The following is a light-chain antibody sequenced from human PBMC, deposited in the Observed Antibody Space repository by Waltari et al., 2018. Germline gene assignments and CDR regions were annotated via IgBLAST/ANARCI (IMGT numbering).Light chain of an antibody. CDR3: QSYDISLSVV. J-gene: IGLJ3*02. Sequence: QSVLTQPPSVSGAPGQRVPISCTGSGSNIGAGHDVPWYPQLPRAAPKLLIYGSSSRPLGVPDRFFGSTSGTSASLAITGLQAEDEADYYCQSYDISLSVVFGGGTKLTVL. CDR2: GSS. CDR1: GSNIGAGHD. V-gene: IGLV1-40*01.